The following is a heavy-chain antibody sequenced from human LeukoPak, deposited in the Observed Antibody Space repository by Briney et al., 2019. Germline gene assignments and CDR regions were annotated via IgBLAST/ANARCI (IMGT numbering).Heavy chain of an antibody. CDR3: ASVPYSSGWHFDY. J-gene: IGHJ4*02. CDR2: IKQDGSEK. V-gene: IGHV3-7*01. Sequence: GGSLRLSCVASGFSLNDYWMTSVRQAPRKGLEWVANIKQDGSEKYYVNSVKSRFTVSRDNAKNSLYLQMNSLRAEDTAVYYCASVPYSSGWHFDYWGQGTLVTVSS. D-gene: IGHD6-19*01. CDR1: GFSLNDYW.